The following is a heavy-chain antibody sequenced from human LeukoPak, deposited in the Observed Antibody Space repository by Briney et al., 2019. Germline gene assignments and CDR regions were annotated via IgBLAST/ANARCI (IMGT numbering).Heavy chain of an antibody. J-gene: IGHJ5*02. D-gene: IGHD3-10*01. V-gene: IGHV3-30*18. Sequence: GGSLRLSCAASGFTFSSYGMHWVRQAPGKGLEWVAVISYDGSNKYYADSVKGRFTISRDNSKNTLYLQMNSLRAEDTAVYYCAKGFGKFDPWGQGTLVTVSS. CDR2: ISYDGSNK. CDR3: AKGFGKFDP. CDR1: GFTFSSYG.